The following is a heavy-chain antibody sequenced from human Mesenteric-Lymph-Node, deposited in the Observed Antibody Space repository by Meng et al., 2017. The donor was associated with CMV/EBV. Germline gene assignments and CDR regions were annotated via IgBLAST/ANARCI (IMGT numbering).Heavy chain of an antibody. D-gene: IGHD4-23*01. J-gene: IGHJ4*02. CDR2: IYYTGST. CDR1: GGSISSNTYY. Sequence: SETLSLTCTVSGGSISSNTYYWGWIRQSPGKGLEWVGSIYYTGSTYHNPPLKSRATISVDTSNNQFSLNTSSVTAADTALYYCARVWKPTTVVTGGGCFNYWGQGTLVTVSS. V-gene: IGHV4-39*07. CDR3: ARVWKPTTVVTGGGCFNY.